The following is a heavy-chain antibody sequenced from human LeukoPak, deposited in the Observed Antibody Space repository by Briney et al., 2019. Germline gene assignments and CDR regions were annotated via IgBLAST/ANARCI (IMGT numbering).Heavy chain of an antibody. D-gene: IGHD6-6*01. Sequence: GASVKVSCKASGYTFTGYYMHWVRQAPGQGLEWMGWINPNSGGTNYAQKFQGSVTMTRDTSISTAYMELSRLRSDDTAVYYCASPEYSSSSGLFDYWGQGTLVTVSS. V-gene: IGHV1-2*02. CDR1: GYTFTGYY. CDR3: ASPEYSSSSGLFDY. CDR2: INPNSGGT. J-gene: IGHJ4*02.